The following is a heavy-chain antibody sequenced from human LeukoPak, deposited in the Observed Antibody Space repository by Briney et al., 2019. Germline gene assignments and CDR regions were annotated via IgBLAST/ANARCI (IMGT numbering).Heavy chain of an antibody. J-gene: IGHJ4*02. CDR3: ARAGLSSGWYGDFDY. CDR2: IIPILGIA. D-gene: IGHD6-19*01. V-gene: IGHV1-69*04. CDR1: GGTFSSYA. Sequence: ASVKVSCKASGGTFSSYAISWVRQAPGQGLEWMGRIIPILGIANYAQKFQGRVTITADKSTSTAYMELSSLRSEDTAVYYCARAGLSSGWYGDFDYWGQGTLVTVPS.